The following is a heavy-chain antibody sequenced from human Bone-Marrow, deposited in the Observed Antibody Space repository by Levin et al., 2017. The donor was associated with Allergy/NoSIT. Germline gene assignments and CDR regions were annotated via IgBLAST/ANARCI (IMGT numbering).Heavy chain of an antibody. CDR1: GYVFTAYY. Sequence: ASVKVSCKTSGYVFTAYYIHWVRQFPGRRLDWMGWIRPNSGTPTYAQQFQGRVTMTRDTANSTVYLELSRLTADDTAVYYCARHIPHKDWGQGTLVIVSS. D-gene: IGHD2-21*01. CDR2: IRPNSGTP. CDR3: ARHIPHKD. J-gene: IGHJ4*02. V-gene: IGHV1-2*02.